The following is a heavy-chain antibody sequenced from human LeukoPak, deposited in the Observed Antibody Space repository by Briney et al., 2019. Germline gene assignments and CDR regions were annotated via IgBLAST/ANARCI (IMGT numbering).Heavy chain of an antibody. J-gene: IGHJ4*02. Sequence: SGPTLVKPTQTLTLTCTFSGFSLRTTRVGVAWIRQHPGKALEWLAITYWNDDKSYSPSLKNRLTITKDTSKNQVVLTMTNMDPVDTATYYCSHKGHGTGSYSMWGQGTLVTVSS. V-gene: IGHV2-5*01. CDR2: TYWNDDK. D-gene: IGHD3-10*01. CDR3: SHKGHGTGSYSM. CDR1: GFSLRTTRVG.